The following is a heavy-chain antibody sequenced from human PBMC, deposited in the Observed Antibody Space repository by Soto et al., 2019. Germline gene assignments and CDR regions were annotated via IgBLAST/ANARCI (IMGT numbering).Heavy chain of an antibody. CDR1: RAFINSGGFY. Sequence: PSETLSLTCSVSRAFINSGGFYYSWIRQPPGKGLEWLGYIFHSGSTLYNPSLRGRLTLSADTSRNQLSLYLTSVTAADTAVYYCVRGGIAGHWFDPWGQGILATVS. CDR3: VRGGIAGHWFDP. CDR2: IFHSGST. V-gene: IGHV4-31*03. J-gene: IGHJ5*02. D-gene: IGHD2-15*01.